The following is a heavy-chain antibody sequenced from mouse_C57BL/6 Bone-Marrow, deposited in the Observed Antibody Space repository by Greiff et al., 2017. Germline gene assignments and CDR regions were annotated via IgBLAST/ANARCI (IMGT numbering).Heavy chain of an antibody. CDR2: IDPSDSYT. CDR1: GYTFTSYW. V-gene: IGHV1-59*01. J-gene: IGHJ3*01. CDR3: AEGFAY. Sequence: VKLQQPGAELVRPGTSVKLSCKASGYTFTSYWMHWVKQRPGQGLEWIGVIDPSDSYTNYNQKFKGKATLTVDTSSSTAYMQLSSLTSEDSAVYYCAEGFAYWGQGTLVTVSA.